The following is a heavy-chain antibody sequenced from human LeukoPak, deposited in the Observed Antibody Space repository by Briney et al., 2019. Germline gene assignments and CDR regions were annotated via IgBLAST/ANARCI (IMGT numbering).Heavy chain of an antibody. D-gene: IGHD4-17*01. CDR2: ISYDGSNK. V-gene: IGHV3-30*04. Sequence: GGSLRLSCAASGFTFSSHAMNWVRQAPDKGLEWVAVISYDGSNKYYADSVKGRFTISRDDSKNTLYLQMNSLRAEDTAVYYCARGLTGGMTTVTTLSYWGLGTLVTVSS. CDR1: GFTFSSHA. J-gene: IGHJ4*02. CDR3: ARGLTGGMTTVTTLSY.